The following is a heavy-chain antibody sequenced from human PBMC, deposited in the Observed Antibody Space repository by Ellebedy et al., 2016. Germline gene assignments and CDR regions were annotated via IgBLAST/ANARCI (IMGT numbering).Heavy chain of an antibody. CDR3: ARRTTVSLFDY. D-gene: IGHD4-17*01. V-gene: IGHV3-11*01. Sequence: GESLKISCAASGFTFSDYYMSWIRQAPGKGLEWVSYISSSGSTIYYADSVKGRFTISRDNAKNSLYLQMNSLRAEDTAVYYCARRTTVSLFDYWGQGTLVTVSS. J-gene: IGHJ4*02. CDR2: ISSSGSTI. CDR1: GFTFSDYY.